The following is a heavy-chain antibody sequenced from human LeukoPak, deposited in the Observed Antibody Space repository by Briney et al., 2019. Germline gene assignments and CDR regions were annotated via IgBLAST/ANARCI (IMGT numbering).Heavy chain of an antibody. Sequence: GGSLRLSCAASGFTFRTYWMNWVRQAPGKGLEWVANIKHDGSEKYYVDSVKGRFTISRDNSKNTLYLQMNSLRAEDTAVYYCARGPSGYHNTGGQGTLVTVSS. CDR3: ARGPSGYHNT. D-gene: IGHD5-12*01. J-gene: IGHJ4*02. CDR1: GFTFRTYW. CDR2: IKHDGSEK. V-gene: IGHV3-7*01.